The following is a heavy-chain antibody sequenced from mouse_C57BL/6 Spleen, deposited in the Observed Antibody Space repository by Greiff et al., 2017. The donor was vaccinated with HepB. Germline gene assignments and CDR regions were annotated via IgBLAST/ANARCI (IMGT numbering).Heavy chain of an antibody. CDR2: IDPSDSYT. J-gene: IGHJ4*01. Sequence: QVQLQQPGAELVMPGASVKLSCKASGYTFTSYWMHWVKQRPGQGLEWIGEIDPSDSYTNYNQKFKGKSTLTVDKSSSTAYMQLSSLTSEDSAVYYCARHYIYYDHEGGAYAMDYWGQGTSVTVSS. V-gene: IGHV1-69*01. CDR3: ARHYIYYDHEGGAYAMDY. D-gene: IGHD2-4*01. CDR1: GYTFTSYW.